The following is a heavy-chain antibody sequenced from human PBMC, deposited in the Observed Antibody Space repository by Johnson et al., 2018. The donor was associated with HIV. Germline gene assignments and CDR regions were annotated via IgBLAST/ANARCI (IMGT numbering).Heavy chain of an antibody. V-gene: IGHV3-53*01. D-gene: IGHD1-26*01. CDR3: ASLGGSYSLDI. CDR2: IYSGGST. CDR1: GFTVSSNY. Sequence: VQLVESGGGVVQPGTSLRLSCAASGFTVSSNYMSWVRQAPGKGLEWVSVIYSGGSTYYPDSVKGRFTISRDNSKNTLYLQMNSLRAEDTAVYYCASLGGSYSLDIWGQGTMVTVSS. J-gene: IGHJ3*02.